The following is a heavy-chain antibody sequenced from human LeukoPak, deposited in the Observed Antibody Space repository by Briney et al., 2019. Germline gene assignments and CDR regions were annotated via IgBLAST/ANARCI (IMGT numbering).Heavy chain of an antibody. CDR2: INSDGSST. D-gene: IGHD2-2*01. Sequence: GGSLRLSCAASGFTFSSYWMHWVRQAPGKGLVWVSRINSDGSSTSYADSVKGRFTISRDNAKNTLYLQMNSLRAEDTAVYYCAREGCSSTSCHGGAFDIWGQGTMVTVSS. V-gene: IGHV3-74*01. J-gene: IGHJ3*02. CDR1: GFTFSSYW. CDR3: AREGCSSTSCHGGAFDI.